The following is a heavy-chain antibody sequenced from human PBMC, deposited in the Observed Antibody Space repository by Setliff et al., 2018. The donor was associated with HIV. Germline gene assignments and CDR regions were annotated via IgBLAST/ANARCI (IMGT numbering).Heavy chain of an antibody. CDR1: AFTFSDYW. D-gene: IGHD3-22*01. V-gene: IGHV3-7*01. J-gene: IGHJ4*02. Sequence: GGSLRLSCRASAFTFSDYWMTWVRQAPGRGLEWVANIKDDGSEKNYLDSVKGRFTIFRDNARNSLYLQMNSLRAEDTAVYYCARENSNYYDSSDWLDYWGQGTLVTVSS. CDR2: IKDDGSEK. CDR3: ARENSNYYDSSDWLDY.